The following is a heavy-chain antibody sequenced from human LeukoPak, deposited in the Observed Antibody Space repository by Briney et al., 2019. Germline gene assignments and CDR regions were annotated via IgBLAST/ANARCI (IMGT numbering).Heavy chain of an antibody. J-gene: IGHJ4*02. CDR1: GFTVSSNY. CDR3: ARSSYSSSPTLDY. V-gene: IGHV3-21*01. D-gene: IGHD6-6*01. CDR2: ISSSSSYI. Sequence: GGSLRLSCAASGFTVSSNYMSWVRQAPGKGLEWVSSISSSSSYIYYADSVKGRFTISRDNAKNSLYLQMNSLRAEDTAVYYCARSSYSSSPTLDYWGQGTLVTVSS.